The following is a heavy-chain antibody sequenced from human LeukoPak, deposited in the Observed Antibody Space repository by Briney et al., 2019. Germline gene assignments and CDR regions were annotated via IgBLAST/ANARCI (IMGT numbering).Heavy chain of an antibody. CDR1: GGSINSNNW. V-gene: IGHV4-4*02. Sequence: PSETLSLTCAVSGGSINSNNWWSWVRQPPGKGLEWIGEIYHSGSTNYNPSLKSRVTISVDKSKNHFSLKLSSVTAADTAVYYCARHSYLTGYYMAFDIWGQGTMVTVSS. CDR3: ARHSYLTGYYMAFDI. D-gene: IGHD3-9*01. CDR2: IYHSGST. J-gene: IGHJ3*02.